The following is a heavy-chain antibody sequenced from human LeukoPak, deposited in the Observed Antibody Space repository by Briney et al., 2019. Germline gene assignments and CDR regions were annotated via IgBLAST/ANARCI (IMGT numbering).Heavy chain of an antibody. CDR2: VYYSGST. D-gene: IGHD3-22*01. CDR3: ARGFYYLDSSGFIDF. J-gene: IGHJ4*02. V-gene: IGHV4-59*01. CDR1: GGSINSYY. Sequence: SETLSPTCTVSGGSINSYYWNWIRRPPGRGLEWIGYVYYSGSTDYNPSLKSRVTISVDTSQNQFSLKLTSVTAADTAVYYCARGFYYLDSSGFIDFWGQGALVTVSS.